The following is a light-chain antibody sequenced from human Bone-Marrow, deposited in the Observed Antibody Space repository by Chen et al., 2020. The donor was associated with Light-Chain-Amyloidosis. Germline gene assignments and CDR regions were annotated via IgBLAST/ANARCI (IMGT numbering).Light chain of an antibody. CDR1: DLPKKY. Sequence: SYELTQPPSVSVSPGQTARITCSGDDLPKKYAYWYQQKPCQAPVLVIHRDNERPSGISERFSGSSSGTTATLTISGVQAEDEADYHCQSADSSGTYEVIFGGGTKLTVL. CDR3: QSADSSGTYEVI. V-gene: IGLV3-25*03. J-gene: IGLJ2*01. CDR2: RDN.